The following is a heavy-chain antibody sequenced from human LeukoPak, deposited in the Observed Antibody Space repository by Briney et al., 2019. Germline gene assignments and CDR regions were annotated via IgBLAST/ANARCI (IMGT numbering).Heavy chain of an antibody. D-gene: IGHD5-18*01. Sequence: ASVKVSCKASGYIFTSYYIHCVRQAPGQGLEWMGIINPSGGSTNYAEKFQGRVTMTRDTSTSTVYMELSSLRSEDTAVYYCARVRGIRLWLLNYWGQGTLVTVSS. CDR2: INPSGGST. CDR1: GYIFTSYY. CDR3: ARVRGIRLWLLNY. V-gene: IGHV1-46*01. J-gene: IGHJ4*02.